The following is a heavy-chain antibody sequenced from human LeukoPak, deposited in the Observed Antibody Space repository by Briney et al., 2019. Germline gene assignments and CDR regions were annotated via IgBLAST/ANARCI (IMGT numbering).Heavy chain of an antibody. CDR3: ARGDKVVTGFDY. V-gene: IGHV1-69*04. Sequence: HGASVKVSCKPYGYTFNTYGITWVRQAPGQGLEWMGRIIPILGIANYAQKFQGRVTITADKSTSTAYMELSSLRSEDTAVYYCARGDKVVTGFDYWGQGTLVTVSS. J-gene: IGHJ4*02. CDR2: IIPILGIA. CDR1: GYTFNTYG. D-gene: IGHD2-21*02.